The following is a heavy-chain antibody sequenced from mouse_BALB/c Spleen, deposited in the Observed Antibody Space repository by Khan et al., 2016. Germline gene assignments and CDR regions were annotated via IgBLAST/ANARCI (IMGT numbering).Heavy chain of an antibody. CDR2: IRLKSNNFAT. Sequence: EVKLEESGGGLVQPGGSMKLSCVASGFTFSNYWMNWVRQSPEKGLEWVAEIRLKSNNFATHYAESVKGRFTISRDDSKSSVYLQMNNLRAEDTGIYYCTRVYYGYPWFAYWGQGTLVTVSA. V-gene: IGHV6-6*02. CDR1: GFTFSNYW. CDR3: TRVYYGYPWFAY. J-gene: IGHJ3*01. D-gene: IGHD2-2*01.